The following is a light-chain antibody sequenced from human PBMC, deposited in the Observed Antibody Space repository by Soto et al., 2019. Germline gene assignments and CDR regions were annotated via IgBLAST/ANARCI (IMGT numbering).Light chain of an antibody. V-gene: IGLV2-8*01. Sequence: QSALTHPPSASGSPGQSVTISCTGTSSDIGAYIYVSWYQQHPGKAPKLMISEVSRRPSGAPERFSGSKSGNTASLTVSGRQADDEAHYYCSSYAGSNNFVFGTGTKVTVL. CDR3: SSYAGSNNFV. J-gene: IGLJ1*01. CDR2: EVS. CDR1: SSDIGAYIY.